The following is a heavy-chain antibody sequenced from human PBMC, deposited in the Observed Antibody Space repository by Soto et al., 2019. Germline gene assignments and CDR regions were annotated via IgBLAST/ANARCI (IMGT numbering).Heavy chain of an antibody. CDR1: GGTLNSYA. CDR3: ASGGTTVNRRFDF. J-gene: IGHJ4*02. CDR2: IIPILDTT. V-gene: IGHV1-69*01. D-gene: IGHD4-4*01. Sequence: QVQVVQSGAEVKKPGSSVKVSCKASGGTLNSYAINWVRQAPGQGLEWMGLIIPILDTTDYAQKFQGRVTFTADESTSTVYMELSSLTSEDTAVYYCASGGTTVNRRFDFWGQGTLVTVSS.